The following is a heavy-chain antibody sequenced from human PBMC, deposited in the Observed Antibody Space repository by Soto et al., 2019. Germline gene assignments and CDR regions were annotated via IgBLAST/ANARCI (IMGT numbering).Heavy chain of an antibody. V-gene: IGHV3-23*01. D-gene: IGHD2-8*01. CDR2: SMRVGESI. CDR3: AKERDNGADRYYFDF. CDR1: ESTFSSYA. Sequence: GRSLRLSCTPSESTFSSYAMTWGRQAPGKGLGWVSASMRVGESIDYAGSVKGRFTISTDQSKNTMYPHMHSLSAEDTAVYFCAKERDNGADRYYFDFWGQGTLVTVSS. J-gene: IGHJ4*02.